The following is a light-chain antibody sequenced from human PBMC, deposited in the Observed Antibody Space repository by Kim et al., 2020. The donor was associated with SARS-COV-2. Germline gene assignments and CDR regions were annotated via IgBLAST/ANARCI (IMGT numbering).Light chain of an antibody. Sequence: DIQMTQSPASLSASVGDRVTITCRASQAISNYLAWYQQKPGQVPRLLIYAASNLQSGVPSRFSGSGSGTDFTLTISSLQPEDVATYYCQKYNSALRTFGRGTKVEIK. CDR1: QAISNY. CDR2: AAS. J-gene: IGKJ1*01. CDR3: QKYNSALRT. V-gene: IGKV1-27*01.